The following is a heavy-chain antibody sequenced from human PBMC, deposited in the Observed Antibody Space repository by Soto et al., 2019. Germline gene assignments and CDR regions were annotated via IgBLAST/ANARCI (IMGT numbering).Heavy chain of an antibody. CDR3: ARGPYIEY. Sequence: GSLRLSCEASGFDFSTSWMSGVRQAPGKGLEWVAKMKEERSEKYYADSVRGRFTISRDNAKNSVHLRMNSLRVEDTAVYYSARGPYIEYWGQG. CDR1: GFDFSTSW. D-gene: IGHD3-16*01. CDR2: MKEERSEK. V-gene: IGHV3-7*01. J-gene: IGHJ4*02.